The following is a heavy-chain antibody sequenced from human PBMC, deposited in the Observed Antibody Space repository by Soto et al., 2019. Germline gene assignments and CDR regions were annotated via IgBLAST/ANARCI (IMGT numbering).Heavy chain of an antibody. J-gene: IGHJ5*02. CDR1: GFIFSSYA. D-gene: IGHD6-13*01. CDR3: AKDRAAPGRFPSFDP. CDR2: ISGSGDGT. Sequence: EVQLLESGGALVQPGGSLRLSCAASGFIFSSYAMSWVRQAPGKGLEWVSSISGSGDGTYSADSVKGRFTISRDNSKNTVYLQMNTRRAEDTAVYYCAKDRAAPGRFPSFDPWGQGTLVIVSS. V-gene: IGHV3-23*01.